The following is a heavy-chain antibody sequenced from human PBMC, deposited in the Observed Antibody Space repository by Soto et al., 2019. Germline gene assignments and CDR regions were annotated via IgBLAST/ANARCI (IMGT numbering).Heavy chain of an antibody. CDR3: ARQPMVRPPLGYMDV. D-gene: IGHD3-10*01. J-gene: IGHJ6*03. V-gene: IGHV4-59*08. CDR2: IYYSGST. CDR1: GVSISSYY. Sequence: SETLSVTCTVAGVSISSYYWSWIRQPPGKGLEWIGYIYYSGSTNYNPSLKGRVTISVDTSKNQFSLKLSSVTAADTAVYYCARQPMVRPPLGYMDVWGKGTTVTVSS.